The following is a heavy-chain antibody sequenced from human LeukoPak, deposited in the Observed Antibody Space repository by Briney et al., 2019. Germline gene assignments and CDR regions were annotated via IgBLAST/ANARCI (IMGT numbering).Heavy chain of an antibody. V-gene: IGHV4-59*08. J-gene: IGHJ4*02. CDR1: GGSISSYY. CDR2: IYYSGST. D-gene: IGHD6-19*01. CDR3: ARQRYSSGWYEDY. Sequence: ASETLSLTCTVSGGSISSYYWSWIRQPPGKGLEGIGYIYYSGSTNYNPSLKSRVTISVDTSKNQFSLKLSSVTAADTAVYYCARQRYSSGWYEDYWGQGTLVTVSS.